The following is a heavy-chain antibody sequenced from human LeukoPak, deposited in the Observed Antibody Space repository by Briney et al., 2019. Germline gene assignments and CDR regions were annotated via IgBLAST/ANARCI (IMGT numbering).Heavy chain of an antibody. D-gene: IGHD6-19*01. CDR2: VHYSGAT. V-gene: IGHV4-59*08. Sequence: SETLSLTCTVSGGSISTYYWSWIRQPPGKGLEWIGYVHYSGATNYNPSLKSRVTISLDTSKNQFSLRLTSVTAADTAVYYCARRLAVTGIYCFDHWGQGTPVTVSS. CDR1: GGSISTYY. CDR3: ARRLAVTGIYCFDH. J-gene: IGHJ4*02.